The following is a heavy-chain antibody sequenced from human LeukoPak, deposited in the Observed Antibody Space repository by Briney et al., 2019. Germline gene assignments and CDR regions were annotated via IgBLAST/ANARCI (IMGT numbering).Heavy chain of an antibody. CDR3: ARDRDTAFLRADY. CDR2: ISSTGSTI. V-gene: IGHV3-48*04. D-gene: IGHD5-18*01. CDR1: GFTFSSSS. J-gene: IGHJ4*02. Sequence: PGGSLRLSCAASGFTFSSSSMNWVRQAPGKGLQWISYISSTGSTIYYADSVKGRFTISRDNAKNSLYLQMNSLRADDTAVYYCARDRDTAFLRADYWGQGTLVTVSS.